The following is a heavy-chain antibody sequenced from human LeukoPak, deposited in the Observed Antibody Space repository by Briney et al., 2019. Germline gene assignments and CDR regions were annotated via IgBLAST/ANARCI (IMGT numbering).Heavy chain of an antibody. V-gene: IGHV4-39*01. CDR2: INYSGST. CDR1: GGSISSSSYY. D-gene: IGHD3-3*01. J-gene: IGHJ4*02. Sequence: PSETLSLTCTVSGGSISSSSYYWGWIRQPPGKGLEWIGSINYSGSTYYNPSLKSRVTISVDTSKNQFSLKLSSVTAADTAVYYCARPSFGGSGTDYWGQGTLVTVSS. CDR3: ARPSFGGSGTDY.